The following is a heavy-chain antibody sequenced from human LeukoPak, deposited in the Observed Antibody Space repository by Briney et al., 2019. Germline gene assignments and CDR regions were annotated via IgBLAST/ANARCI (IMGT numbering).Heavy chain of an antibody. J-gene: IGHJ5*02. D-gene: IGHD2-15*01. CDR2: IYYSGST. V-gene: IGHV4-31*03. CDR3: ARAGYCSGGGCPSDVPFDP. Sequence: SETLSLTCTVSGGSISSGGYYWSWIRQHPGKGLEWIGYIYYSGSTYYNPSLKSRVTISVDTSKNQFSLKLSSVTAADTAVYYCARAGYCSGGGCPSDVPFDPWGQGTLVTVSS. CDR1: GGSISSGGYY.